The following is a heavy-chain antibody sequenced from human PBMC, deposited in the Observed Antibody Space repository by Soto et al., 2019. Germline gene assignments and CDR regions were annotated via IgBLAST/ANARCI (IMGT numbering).Heavy chain of an antibody. J-gene: IGHJ5*02. Sequence: GASVKVSCKASGYTFTSYGISWVRQAPGQGLEWMGWISAYNGNTNYAQKLQGRVTMTTDTSTSTAYMELRSLRSDDTAVYYCARGRRAAAAPNWFDPWGQGTLVTVSS. CDR3: ARGRRAAAAPNWFDP. V-gene: IGHV1-18*01. CDR1: GYTFTSYG. D-gene: IGHD6-13*01. CDR2: ISAYNGNT.